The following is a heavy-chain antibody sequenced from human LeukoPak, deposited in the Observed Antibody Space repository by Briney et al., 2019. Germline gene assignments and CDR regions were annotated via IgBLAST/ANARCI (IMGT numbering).Heavy chain of an antibody. CDR2: ISGSGGST. CDR1: GFKFDAYP. D-gene: IGHD3-3*01. V-gene: IGHV3-23*01. Sequence: GGSLRLSCAASGFKFDAYPMSWVRQAPGKGLEWVSSISGSGGSTYCADSVKGRFTISRDNSKNTLYLQMNSLRAEDTAVYYCAKDRPGDFWSGYPQYEIDYWGQGTLVTVSS. CDR3: AKDRPGDFWSGYPQYEIDY. J-gene: IGHJ4*02.